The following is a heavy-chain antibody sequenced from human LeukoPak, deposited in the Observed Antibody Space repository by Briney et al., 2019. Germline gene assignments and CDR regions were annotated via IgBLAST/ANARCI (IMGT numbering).Heavy chain of an antibody. V-gene: IGHV1-18*01. CDR2: ISAYNGNT. D-gene: IGHD2-2*01. CDR3: ARDYCSSTSCYPFDP. J-gene: IGHJ5*02. Sequence: ASVKVSRKASGYTFTSYGISWVRQAPGQGLEWMGWISAYNGNTNYAQKLQGRVTMTTDTSTSTAYMELRSLRSDDTAVYYCARDYCSSTSCYPFDPWGQGTLVTVSS. CDR1: GYTFTSYG.